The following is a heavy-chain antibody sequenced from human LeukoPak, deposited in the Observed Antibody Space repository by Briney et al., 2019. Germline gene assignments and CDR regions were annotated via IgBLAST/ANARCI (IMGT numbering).Heavy chain of an antibody. Sequence: ASVKVSCKASGYTFTSYDINWVRQATGQGLEWMGWMNPNSGNTGYAQKFQGRVTMTRNTSISTAYMELSSLRSEDTAVYYCARGSLITMVRGVTTGPHYYYYYGMDVWGQGTTVTVSS. CDR3: ARGSLITMVRGVTTGPHYYYYYGMDV. CDR2: MNPNSGNT. D-gene: IGHD3-10*01. J-gene: IGHJ6*02. V-gene: IGHV1-8*01. CDR1: GYTFTSYD.